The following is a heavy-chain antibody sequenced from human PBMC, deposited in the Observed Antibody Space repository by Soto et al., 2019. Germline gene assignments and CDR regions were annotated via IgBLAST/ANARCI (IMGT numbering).Heavy chain of an antibody. J-gene: IGHJ6*02. CDR2: ISAYNGKT. D-gene: IGHD5-12*01. CDR1: GYTFTSYG. CDR3: ARGGDVNYYHGMDV. V-gene: IGHV1-18*01. Sequence: QVQLVQSGGEVKKPGASVKLSCTASGYTFTSYGISWVRQAPGQGLEWMGWISAYNGKTNYAQNVQGRVTMTTYTSTRTADRDLRSLRSDDTAVYYCARGGDVNYYHGMDVWGQGTTVTVSS.